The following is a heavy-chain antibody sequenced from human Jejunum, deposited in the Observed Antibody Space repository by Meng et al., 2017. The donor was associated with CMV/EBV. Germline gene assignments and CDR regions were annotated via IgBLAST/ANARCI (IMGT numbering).Heavy chain of an antibody. CDR2: ISVGSTVI. J-gene: IGHJ6*02. CDR3: AKRINLGRGRIVDYYVMDV. V-gene: IGHV3-48*04. Sequence: RHWVRQAPGKGLEWISYISVGSTVINYADSVRGRFTISRDNAKNSLYLQMNSLRVEDTAVYYCAKRINLGRGRIVDYYVMDVWGQGTTVTVSS. D-gene: IGHD2-21*01.